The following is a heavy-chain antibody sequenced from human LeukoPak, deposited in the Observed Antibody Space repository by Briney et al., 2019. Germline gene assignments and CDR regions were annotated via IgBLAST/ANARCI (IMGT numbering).Heavy chain of an antibody. D-gene: IGHD3-22*01. V-gene: IGHV3-33*01. CDR1: GFTFSSYG. CDR3: ARDLDYYDSSGSPVSD. CDR2: IWYDGSNK. Sequence: GGSLRLSCAASGFTFSSYGMHWVRQAPGKGLEWVAVIWYDGSNKYHADSVKGRFTISRDNSKNTLYLQMNSLRAEDTAVYYCARDLDYYDSSGSPVSDWGQGTLVTVSS. J-gene: IGHJ4*02.